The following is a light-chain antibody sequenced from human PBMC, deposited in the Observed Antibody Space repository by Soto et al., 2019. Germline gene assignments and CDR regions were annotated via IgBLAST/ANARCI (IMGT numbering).Light chain of an antibody. Sequence: EIVLTQSPGTLSLSPGERATLSCRASQSISSTSLAWYQQKPGQAPRLLIYGASTRATGIPDRFSGSESGTDFTLTISRLDPEDFAVYYCQQYGSSASFGQGTKVDIK. CDR2: GAS. J-gene: IGKJ1*01. CDR3: QQYGSSAS. V-gene: IGKV3-20*01. CDR1: QSISSTS.